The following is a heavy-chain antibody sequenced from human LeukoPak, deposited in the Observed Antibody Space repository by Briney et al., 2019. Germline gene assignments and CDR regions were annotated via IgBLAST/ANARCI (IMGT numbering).Heavy chain of an antibody. CDR2: ISSSSSYI. CDR1: GFTFSSYS. V-gene: IGHV3-21*01. CDR3: ARERDTAMVNFDY. D-gene: IGHD5-18*01. J-gene: IGHJ4*02. Sequence: GGSLRLSCAASGFTFSSYSMNWVRQATGKGLEWVSSISSSSSYIYYADSVKGRFTNSRDNAKNSLYLQMNSLRAEDTAVYYCARERDTAMVNFDYWGQGTLVTVSS.